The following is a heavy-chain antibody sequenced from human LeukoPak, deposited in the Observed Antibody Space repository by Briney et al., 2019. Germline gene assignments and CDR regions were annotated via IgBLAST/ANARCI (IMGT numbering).Heavy chain of an antibody. CDR2: IYPGDSHT. J-gene: IGHJ4*02. Sequence: PGESLKISCKGSGYSFTNYWIGWVRQMPGKGLEWMGIIYPGDSHTRYSPSFQGQVTISADKSITTAYLQWSSLKASDTAMYYCARRGGSCSSAKYYDDYWGQGTLVTVSS. CDR3: ARRGGSCSSAKYYDDY. CDR1: GYSFTNYW. D-gene: IGHD2-2*01. V-gene: IGHV5-51*01.